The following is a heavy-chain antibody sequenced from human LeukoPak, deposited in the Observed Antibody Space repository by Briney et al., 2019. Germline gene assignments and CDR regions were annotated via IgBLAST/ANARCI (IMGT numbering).Heavy chain of an antibody. J-gene: IGHJ3*02. V-gene: IGHV4-39*07. CDR3: ARRGRYQPLPGAFDI. Sequence: PSETLSLTCTVSGFSISTNSYYWGWIRQPPGKGLEWIGSIYYSGSTYYDPSLKSRVTISVDTSKNQFSLKLSSVTAADTAVYYCARRGRYQPLPGAFDIWGQGTMVTVSS. CDR2: IYYSGST. CDR1: GFSISTNSYY. D-gene: IGHD2-2*01.